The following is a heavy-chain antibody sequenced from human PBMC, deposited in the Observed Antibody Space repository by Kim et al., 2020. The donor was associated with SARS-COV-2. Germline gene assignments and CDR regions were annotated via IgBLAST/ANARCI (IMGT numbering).Heavy chain of an antibody. Sequence: GGSLRLSCAASGFTFSSYAMHWVRQAPGKGLEWVAVISYDGSNKYYADSVKGRFTISRDNSKNTLYLQMNSLRAEDTAVYYCARGALGYYGSGSFNWFDPWGQGTLVTVSS. CDR3: ARGALGYYGSGSFNWFDP. J-gene: IGHJ5*02. D-gene: IGHD3-10*01. CDR2: ISYDGSNK. V-gene: IGHV3-30*04. CDR1: GFTFSSYA.